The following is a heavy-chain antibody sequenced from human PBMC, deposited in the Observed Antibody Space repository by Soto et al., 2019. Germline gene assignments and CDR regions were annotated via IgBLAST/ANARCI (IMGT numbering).Heavy chain of an antibody. V-gene: IGHV3-23*01. CDR3: VKQAHGLDGVAFDY. CDR2: LSGSGGST. Sequence: GGSLRLSCAASGFTFSNYAMNWVRQAPGRGLEWVSILSGSGGSTYYADSVKDRFTISRDNSKNTLFLQTGSLRPEDTAIYYCVKQAHGLDGVAFDYWGQGTQVTVSS. J-gene: IGHJ4*02. CDR1: GFTFSNYA. D-gene: IGHD2-15*01.